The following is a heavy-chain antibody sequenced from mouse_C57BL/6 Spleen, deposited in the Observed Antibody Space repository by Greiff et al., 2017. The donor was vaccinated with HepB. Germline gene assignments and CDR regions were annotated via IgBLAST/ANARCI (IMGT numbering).Heavy chain of an antibody. V-gene: IGHV5-4*03. CDR1: GFTFSSYA. CDR2: ISDGGSYT. J-gene: IGHJ3*01. CDR3: ARGTYYSKSPFAY. Sequence: EVMLVESGGGLVKPGGSLKLSCAASGFTFSSYAMSWVRQTPEKRLEWVATISDGGSYTYYPDNVKGRFTISRDNAKNNLYLQMSHLKSEDTAMYYCARGTYYSKSPFAYWGQGTLVTVSA. D-gene: IGHD2-5*01.